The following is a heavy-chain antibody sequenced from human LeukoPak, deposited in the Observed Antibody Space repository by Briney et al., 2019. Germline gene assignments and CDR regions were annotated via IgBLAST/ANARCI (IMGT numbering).Heavy chain of an antibody. D-gene: IGHD3-10*01. CDR1: EFTVSSYG. V-gene: IGHV3-30*18. J-gene: IGHJ4*02. CDR3: AKDTYGSGSYYTQGY. Sequence: GGSLRLSCAASEFTVSSYGMHWARQAPGKGLEWVAVMSYDGTNEFYADSVKGRFTISRDNSENTLFLQMNSLRAEDTAVYYCAKDTYGSGSYYTQGYWGQGTLVTVSS. CDR2: MSYDGTNE.